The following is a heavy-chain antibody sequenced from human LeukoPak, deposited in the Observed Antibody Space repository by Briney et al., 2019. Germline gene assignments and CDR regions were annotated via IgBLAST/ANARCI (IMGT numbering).Heavy chain of an antibody. CDR3: ARDRRGSWTIDY. D-gene: IGHD6-13*01. J-gene: IGHJ4*02. CDR2: IQDIGNNK. V-gene: IGHV3-30*02. CDR1: GFTFSRSG. Sequence: AGGSLRLSCSASGFTFSRSGMYWVRQAPGKGLDWVAHIQDIGNNKYYADSVKGRLTISRDNSKNTLFLQMNSLMPEDTAVYYCARDRRGSWTIDYWGQGILVTVSS.